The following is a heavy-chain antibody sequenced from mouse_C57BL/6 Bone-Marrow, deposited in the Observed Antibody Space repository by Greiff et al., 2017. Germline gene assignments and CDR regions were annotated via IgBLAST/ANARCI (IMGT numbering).Heavy chain of an antibody. CDR3: ARQNYDYNYAMDY. V-gene: IGHV5-12*01. J-gene: IGHJ4*01. CDR1: GFTFSDYY. Sequence: EVKLMESGGGLVQPGGSLKLSCAASGFTFSDYYMYWVRQTPEKRLEWVAYISNGGGSTYYPDTVKGRFTISRDNAKNTLYLQMSRLKSEDTAMYYCARQNYDYNYAMDYWGQGTSVTVSS. CDR2: ISNGGGST. D-gene: IGHD2-4*01.